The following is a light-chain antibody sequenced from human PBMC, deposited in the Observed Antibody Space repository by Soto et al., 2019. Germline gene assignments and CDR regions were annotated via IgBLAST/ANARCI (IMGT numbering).Light chain of an antibody. CDR3: SSYTTTNTHVI. J-gene: IGLJ2*01. CDR2: GVD. Sequence: QSVLTQPASVSGSPGQTITISCSGSSSDIGGYDYVSWYQHHHGKAPKLMIYGVDNRPSGVSDRFSGSKSGNTASLTISGLQAEDEADYYCSSYTTTNTHVIFGGGTQLTVL. CDR1: SSDIGGYDY. V-gene: IGLV2-14*01.